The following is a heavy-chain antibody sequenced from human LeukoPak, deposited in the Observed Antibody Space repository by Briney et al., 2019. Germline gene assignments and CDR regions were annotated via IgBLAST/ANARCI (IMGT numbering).Heavy chain of an antibody. J-gene: IGHJ6*03. CDR2: MFHSSSA. Sequence: PSETLSLTCTISGGSISTSDYFWGWIRQPPGRGLEWIGSMFHSSSAYYSPSLKSRVTISLGPSRNQFSLKLSSVTAADTAVYYIAREYCGTPNCYIGKPYYYYYMDVWGKGTTVTVSS. CDR1: GGSISTSDYF. CDR3: AREYCGTPNCYIGKPYYYYYMDV. D-gene: IGHD2-2*02. V-gene: IGHV4-39*07.